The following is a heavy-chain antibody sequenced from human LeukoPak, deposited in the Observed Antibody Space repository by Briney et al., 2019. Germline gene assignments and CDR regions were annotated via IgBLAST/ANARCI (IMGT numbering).Heavy chain of an antibody. CDR3: ARQIKGVPAAIRAFDI. CDR1: GYSFTSYW. Sequence: GESLKISCKGSGYSFTSYWIGWVRQMPGKGLEWMGIIYPGDSDTRYSPSFQGQVTISADKSISTAYLQWSSLKASYTAMYYCARQIKGVPAAIRAFDIWGQGTMVTVSS. J-gene: IGHJ3*02. D-gene: IGHD2-2*02. V-gene: IGHV5-51*01. CDR2: IYPGDSDT.